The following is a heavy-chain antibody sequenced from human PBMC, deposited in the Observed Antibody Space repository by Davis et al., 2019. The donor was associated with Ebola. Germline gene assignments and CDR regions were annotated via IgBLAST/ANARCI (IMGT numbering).Heavy chain of an antibody. CDR3: ARGQGGAYSANDF. CDR1: GFTFSNYA. Sequence: GESLKISCAASGFTFSNYAMHWVRQAPGRGLEWVAVVSHSEREKFYADSVKGRFTISRDNSENTLYLQMNSLTADDTAVYYCARGQGGAYSANDFWGQGALVTVSS. V-gene: IGHV3-30*04. D-gene: IGHD2-21*01. CDR2: VSHSEREK. J-gene: IGHJ4*02.